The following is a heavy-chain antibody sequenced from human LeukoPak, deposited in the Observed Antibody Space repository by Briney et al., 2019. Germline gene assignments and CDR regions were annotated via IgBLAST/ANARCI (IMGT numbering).Heavy chain of an antibody. D-gene: IGHD2-2*01. CDR1: GYTFTSYY. CDR3: ARRHCSSTSCYGFDY. Sequence: GASVKVSCKASGYTFTSYYMHWVRQAPGQGLEWMGTINPSGGSTYYAQKFQGRVTMTRDTSASTAYMELSSLRSEDTAVYYCARRHCSSTSCYGFDYWGQGTLVTVSS. V-gene: IGHV1-46*01. J-gene: IGHJ4*02. CDR2: INPSGGST.